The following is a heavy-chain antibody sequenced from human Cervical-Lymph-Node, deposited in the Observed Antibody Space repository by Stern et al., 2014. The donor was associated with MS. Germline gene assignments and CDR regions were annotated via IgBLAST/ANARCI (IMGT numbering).Heavy chain of an antibody. CDR2: IWSDGTNR. Sequence: VQLVESGGGVVQPGRSLRLSCAASGFTFSTYGMHWVRQAPGKGMEWVAVIWSDGTNRLNAYSVNGRFTIARYNSKNTLYLQMNTLRTEDTAVYYCAREAPVEPAATDAFDIWGRGTMVAVSS. D-gene: IGHD2-2*01. CDR3: AREAPVEPAATDAFDI. V-gene: IGHV3-33*01. CDR1: GFTFSTYG. J-gene: IGHJ3*02.